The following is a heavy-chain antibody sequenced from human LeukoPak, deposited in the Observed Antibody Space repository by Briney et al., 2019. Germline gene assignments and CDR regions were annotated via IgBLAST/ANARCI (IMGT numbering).Heavy chain of an antibody. J-gene: IGHJ3*02. CDR1: GFTFSAYN. Sequence: GGSLRLSCAASGFTFSAYNMNWVRQAPGKGLEWVSYITSSSSTIYHADSVKGRFTISRDNAKNSLYLQMNSLRAEDTAVYYCARVVRGEEWLRYLGAPFDIWGQGTMVTVSS. CDR3: ARVVRGEEWLRYLGAPFDI. V-gene: IGHV3-48*04. D-gene: IGHD5-12*01. CDR2: ITSSSSTI.